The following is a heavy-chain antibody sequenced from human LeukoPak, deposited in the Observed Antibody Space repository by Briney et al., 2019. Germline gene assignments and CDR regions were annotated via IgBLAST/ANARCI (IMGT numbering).Heavy chain of an antibody. D-gene: IGHD1-1*01. CDR3: ARDGAWNDPTGDY. CDR1: GGSVSSGNYY. CDR2: VYYSGST. Sequence: SETLSLTCTVSGGSVSSGNYYWSWTRQPPGKGLEWIGYVYYSGSTNYNPSLKSRVTISVDTSKNQFSLKLSSVTAADTAVYYCARDGAWNDPTGDYWGQGTLVTVSS. J-gene: IGHJ4*02. V-gene: IGHV4-61*01.